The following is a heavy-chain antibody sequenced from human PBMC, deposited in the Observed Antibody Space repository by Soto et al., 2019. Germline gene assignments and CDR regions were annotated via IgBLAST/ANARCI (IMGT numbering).Heavy chain of an antibody. V-gene: IGHV3-74*01. Sequence: PGGSLRLSCEASGFTLSSHWMNWVRQAPGKGLVWVSRIDSDGGSITYADSVKGRFTISRDNAKNTLYLQMNSLRAEDTAVYYCAREVSSGRHFDYWGQGTLVTVSS. D-gene: IGHD6-19*01. CDR2: IDSDGGSI. CDR3: AREVSSGRHFDY. J-gene: IGHJ4*02. CDR1: GFTLSSHW.